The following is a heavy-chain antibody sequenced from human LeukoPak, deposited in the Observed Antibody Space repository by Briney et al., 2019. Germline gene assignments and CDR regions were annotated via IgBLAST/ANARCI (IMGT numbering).Heavy chain of an antibody. Sequence: SVKVSCKASGGTFSSYAISWVRQAPGQGLEWMGGIIPIFGTATYAQKFQGRVTITTDESTSTAYMELSSLRSEDTAVYYCARVTVVSPPPYYYMDVWGKGTTVTVSS. CDR3: ARVTVVSPPPYYYMDV. CDR2: IIPIFGTA. D-gene: IGHD3-22*01. CDR1: GGTFSSYA. V-gene: IGHV1-69*05. J-gene: IGHJ6*03.